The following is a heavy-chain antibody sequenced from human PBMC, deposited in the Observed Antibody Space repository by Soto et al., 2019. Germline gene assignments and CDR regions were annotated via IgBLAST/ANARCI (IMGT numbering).Heavy chain of an antibody. CDR1: CGSISSGDYY. V-gene: IGHV4-30-4*01. CDR2: IYYSGSX. Sequence: SETLSLTCTVSCGSISSGDYYWSWIRQPPGKCLEWIGYIYYSGSXXYNPSLKXXVTISVDTSKXQFSLXLSSVTAADKAVYYCARGLLNNLFDPWGQGTLVT. CDR3: ARGLLNNLFDP. J-gene: IGHJ5*02. D-gene: IGHD3-10*01.